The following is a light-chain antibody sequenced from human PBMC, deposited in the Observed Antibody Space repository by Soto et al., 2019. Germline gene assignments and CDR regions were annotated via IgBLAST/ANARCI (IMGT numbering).Light chain of an antibody. Sequence: QSVLTQPPSVSGAPGQRVTISCTGSSSNIGAGYDVHWYQQLPGTAPKLLIYVNSNRPSGVPDRFSGSKSGTSASLAITGLQAEDEADDYCQPYDSSLSVVFGGGTKLTVL. CDR2: VNS. V-gene: IGLV1-40*01. CDR3: QPYDSSLSVV. J-gene: IGLJ2*01. CDR1: SSNIGAGYD.